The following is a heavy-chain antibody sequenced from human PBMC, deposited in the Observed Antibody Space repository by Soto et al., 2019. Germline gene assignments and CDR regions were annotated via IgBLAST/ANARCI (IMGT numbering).Heavy chain of an antibody. V-gene: IGHV4-59*01. J-gene: IGHJ4*02. CDR3: ASYNFGVFFDY. CDR2: VYYSGST. D-gene: IGHD3-3*01. CDR1: VGSISNYY. Sequence: PSETLSLTCSVSVGSISNYYWSWIRQPPGKGLEWIGYVYYSGSTNYNPSLKSRVTISVDTSKKQFSLKLSSVTAADTAVYYCASYNFGVFFDYWGQGTLVTVSS.